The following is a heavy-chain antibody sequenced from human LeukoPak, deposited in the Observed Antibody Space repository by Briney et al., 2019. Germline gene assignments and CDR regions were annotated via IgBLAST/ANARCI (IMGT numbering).Heavy chain of an antibody. V-gene: IGHV3-30-3*01. Sequence: GGSLRLSCTASGFTFKSFAMHWVRQAPGKGLDWLAVISKDGTNKYCVDSAKGRFTISRDNSKNTVYLQMSSLIAEDTAVYYCAREDQQLPDYWGQGTLVTVSS. CDR2: ISKDGTNK. J-gene: IGHJ4*02. CDR1: GFTFKSFA. D-gene: IGHD6-13*01. CDR3: AREDQQLPDY.